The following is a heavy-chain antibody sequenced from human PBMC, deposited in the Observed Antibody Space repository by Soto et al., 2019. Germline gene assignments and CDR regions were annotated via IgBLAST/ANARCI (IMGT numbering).Heavy chain of an antibody. D-gene: IGHD2-8*01. V-gene: IGHV1-69*02. CDR2: IIPILGIA. CDR3: ARAGCTNGVCYGIYYYYMDV. Sequence: QVQLVQSGAEVKKPGSSVKVSCKASGGTFSSYTISWVRQAPGQGIEWMGRIIPILGIANYAQKFQGRVTITADKSTSTAYMELSSLISEDTAVYYCARAGCTNGVCYGIYYYYMDVWGKGTTVTVSS. CDR1: GGTFSSYT. J-gene: IGHJ6*03.